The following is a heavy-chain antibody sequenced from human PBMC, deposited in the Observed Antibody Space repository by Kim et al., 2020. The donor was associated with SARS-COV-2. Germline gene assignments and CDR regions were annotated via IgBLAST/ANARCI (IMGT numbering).Heavy chain of an antibody. Sequence: GESLKISCKGSGYRFTSYWINWVRQMPGKGLEWMGRIDPSDSYTNYSPSFQGHVTISTDKSISTAIGTAYLQWSSLKASDTAIYYCASLVTDCGGDCYLDSWGQGTLVTVSS. D-gene: IGHD2-21*02. V-gene: IGHV5-10-1*01. CDR1: GYRFTSYW. J-gene: IGHJ4*02. CDR3: ASLVTDCGGDCYLDS. CDR2: IDPSDSYT.